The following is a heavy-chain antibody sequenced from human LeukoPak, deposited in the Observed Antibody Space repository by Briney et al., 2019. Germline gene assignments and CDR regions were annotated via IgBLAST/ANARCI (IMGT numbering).Heavy chain of an antibody. J-gene: IGHJ6*03. CDR1: GGSISSYY. CDR2: IYHSGST. CDR3: ARTHPDYYYYYMDV. V-gene: IGHV4-59*08. Sequence: SETLSLTCTVSGGSISSYYWSWIRQPPGKGLEWIGSIYHSGSTYYNPSLKSRVTISVDTSKNQFSLKLSSVTATDTAVYYCARTHPDYYYYYMDVWGKGTTVTVSS.